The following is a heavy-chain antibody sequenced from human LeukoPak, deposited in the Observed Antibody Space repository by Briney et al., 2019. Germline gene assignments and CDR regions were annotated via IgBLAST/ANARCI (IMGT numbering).Heavy chain of an antibody. Sequence: GGSLRLSCAASGFTFSIYAMTWVRQAPGKGLEWVSGISGSGDSTYYADSVKGRFAISRDNSKNTLYLQMNSLRAEDTAVYYCAKDVYCSGDSCYPTIDAFDVWGQGTMVTVSS. J-gene: IGHJ3*01. V-gene: IGHV3-23*01. CDR2: ISGSGDST. D-gene: IGHD2-15*01. CDR1: GFTFSIYA. CDR3: AKDVYCSGDSCYPTIDAFDV.